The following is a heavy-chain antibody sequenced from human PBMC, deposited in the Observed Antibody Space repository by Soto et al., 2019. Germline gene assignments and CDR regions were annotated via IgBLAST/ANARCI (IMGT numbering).Heavy chain of an antibody. CDR3: AKMGRRGITTTPPTGWFDP. J-gene: IGHJ5*02. CDR2: VSGNGINT. D-gene: IGHD1-20*01. V-gene: IGHV3-23*01. CDR1: GFRFSSYA. Sequence: GGSLRLSCAASGFRFSSYAMNWVRQAPGKGLEWVSVVSGNGINTHYADSVKDRFTISRDNSNNTLYLQMNSLRAEGTAVYYCAKMGRRGITTTPPTGWFDPWGQGTQVTVSS.